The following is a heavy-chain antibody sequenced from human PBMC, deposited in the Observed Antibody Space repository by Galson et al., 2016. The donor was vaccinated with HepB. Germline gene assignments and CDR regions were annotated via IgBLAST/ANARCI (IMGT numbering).Heavy chain of an antibody. D-gene: IGHD4-23*01. V-gene: IGHV3-74*01. CDR1: GFASGSHW. J-gene: IGHJ5*02. Sequence: SLRLSCAASGFASGSHWMHWVRQVPGKGLAWVSRINSDGTISNYADSVKGRFTISRDNAKNTLYLQMNSLRVDDTAIYYCGRDHSVVLTTAYNWFDPWGQGTLVTVSS. CDR2: INSDGTIS. CDR3: GRDHSVVLTTAYNWFDP.